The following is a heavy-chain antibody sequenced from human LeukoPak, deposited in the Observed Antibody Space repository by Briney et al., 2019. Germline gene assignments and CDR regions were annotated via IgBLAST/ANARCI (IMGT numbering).Heavy chain of an antibody. CDR1: GFTFSSYS. CDR2: ISSIISYI. J-gene: IGHJ3*02. D-gene: IGHD1-26*01. CDR3: ARATDPWGLPTDAFDI. Sequence: GGSLRLSCAASGFTFSSYSMNWVSQAPRKGLEWVSLISSIISYIYYADSVKGRFPISRDNAKNSLYLQMNSLRAEDTAVYYCARATDPWGLPTDAFDIWGQGTMVTVSS. V-gene: IGHV3-21*01.